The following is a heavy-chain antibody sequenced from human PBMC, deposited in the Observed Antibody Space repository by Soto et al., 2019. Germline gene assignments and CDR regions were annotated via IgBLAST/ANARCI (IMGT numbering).Heavy chain of an antibody. CDR2: ISAYNGNT. J-gene: IGHJ5*02. V-gene: IGHV1-18*04. Sequence: ASVEVSCKASGYTFTSYGISWVRQAPGQGLEWMGWISAYNGNTNYAQKLQGRVTMTTDTSTSTAYMELRSLRSDDTAVYYCAXDKGITMIVVAKNWFDPWGQGTLVTVSS. D-gene: IGHD3-22*01. CDR3: AXDKGITMIVVAKNWFDP. CDR1: GYTFTSYG.